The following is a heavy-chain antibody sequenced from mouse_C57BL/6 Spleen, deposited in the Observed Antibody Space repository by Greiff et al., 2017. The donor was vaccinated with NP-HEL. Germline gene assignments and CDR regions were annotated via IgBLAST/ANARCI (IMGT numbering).Heavy chain of an antibody. CDR3: ARDSSGPYGN. J-gene: IGHJ4*01. CDR1: GYAFSSSW. V-gene: IGHV1-82*01. CDR2: IYPGDGDT. D-gene: IGHD3-2*02. Sequence: VQLQQSGPELVKPGASVKISCKASGYAFSSSWMNWVKQRPGKGLEWIGRIYPGDGDTNYNGKFKGKATLTADKSSSTAYMQLSSLTSEDSAVYFCARDSSGPYGNWGQGTSVTVSS.